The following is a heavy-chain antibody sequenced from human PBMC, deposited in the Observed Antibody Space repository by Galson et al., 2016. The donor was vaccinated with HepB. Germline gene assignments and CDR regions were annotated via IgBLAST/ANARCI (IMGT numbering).Heavy chain of an antibody. CDR2: IYYNGST. CDR1: GGSIHMGAYY. V-gene: IGHV4-31*03. Sequence: TLSLTCTVPGGSIHMGAYYWSWIRQHPGKGPEWIGYIYYNGSTYYNPSLRRRVSISVDTSKNQFSLQLSSVTAADTAMYYCTTGPLELAYYFGYWGQGTLVTVSS. D-gene: IGHD1-1*01. CDR3: TTGPLELAYYFGY. J-gene: IGHJ4*02.